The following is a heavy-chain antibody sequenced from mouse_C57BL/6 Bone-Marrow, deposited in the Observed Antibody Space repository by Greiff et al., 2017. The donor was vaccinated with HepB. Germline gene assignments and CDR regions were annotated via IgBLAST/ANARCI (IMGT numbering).Heavy chain of an antibody. CDR2: IYPRSGNT. V-gene: IGHV1-81*01. CDR3: ARGGNYGNYFDY. Sequence: VQLKESGAELARPGASVKLSCKTSGYTFTSYGISWVKQRTGQGLEWIGEIYPRSGNTYYNEKFKGKATLTADKSSSTAYMELRSLTSEDSAVYFCARGGNYGNYFDYWGQGTTLTVSS. CDR1: GYTFTSYG. D-gene: IGHD1-1*01. J-gene: IGHJ2*01.